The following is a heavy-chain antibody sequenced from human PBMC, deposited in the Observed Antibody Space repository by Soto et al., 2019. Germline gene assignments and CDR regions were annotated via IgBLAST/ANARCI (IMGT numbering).Heavy chain of an antibody. V-gene: IGHV2-5*01. J-gene: IGHJ2*01. Sequence: IRQPPGKALEWLGFIYWNDDKRYSPSLKSRLTITKDTSKNQVVLTVTNMDPVDTATYYCALCIYSCAAPRDLLPYPTRRSSDL. CDR2: IYWNDDK. CDR3: ALCIYSCAAPRDLLPYPTRRSSDL. D-gene: IGHD6-25*01.